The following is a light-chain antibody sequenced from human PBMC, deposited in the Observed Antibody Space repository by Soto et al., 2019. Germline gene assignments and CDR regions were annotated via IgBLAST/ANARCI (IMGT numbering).Light chain of an antibody. V-gene: IGLV2-23*01. J-gene: IGLJ1*01. CDR2: EGN. CDR1: DVGSFLL. Sequence: QSVLTQPASVSGSPGQSITISCSDVGSFLLVSWYQQRPGKAPQLIIYEGNKRPSGISNRFSGFKSDNTASLTVSGLQAEDEADYYCCSYAGSDTFYVFGSGTNVTVL. CDR3: CSYAGSDTFYV.